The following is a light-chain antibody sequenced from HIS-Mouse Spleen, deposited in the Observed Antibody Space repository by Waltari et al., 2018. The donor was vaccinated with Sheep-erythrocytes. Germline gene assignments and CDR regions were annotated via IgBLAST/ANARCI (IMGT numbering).Light chain of an antibody. CDR2: QDT. J-gene: IGLJ2*01. CDR1: NLGDKY. Sequence: SSELTPPPSVSVSPGQTASIPCSGDNLGDKYACWYQQKPGQSPVLVIYQDTKRPSGIPERFSGSNSGNTATLTISGTQAMDETDYYCQAWDSSIVVFGGGTKLTVL. CDR3: QAWDSSIVV. V-gene: IGLV3-1*01.